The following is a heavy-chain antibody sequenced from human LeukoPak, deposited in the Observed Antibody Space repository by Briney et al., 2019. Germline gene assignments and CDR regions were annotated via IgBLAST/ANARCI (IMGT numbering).Heavy chain of an antibody. J-gene: IGHJ6*02. CDR3: GRVGCTGGNCKPYAYYATDV. V-gene: IGHV3-33*01. Sequence: PGGSLRLSCAASGFTFNTYAMHWVRQAPGKGLEWVAIIWYDGSDKYYADSVRGRFAISRDNSKNTLYLQMNSLRAEDTAVYYCGRVGCTGGNCKPYAYYATDVWGRGTTVTVSS. D-gene: IGHD2-15*01. CDR1: GFTFNTYA. CDR2: IWYDGSDK.